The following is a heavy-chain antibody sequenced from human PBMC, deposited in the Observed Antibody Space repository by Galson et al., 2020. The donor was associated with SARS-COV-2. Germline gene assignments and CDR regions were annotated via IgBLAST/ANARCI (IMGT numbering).Heavy chain of an antibody. CDR3: ARGEKGVLLWFRENGSYNWFDP. CDR2: IYHSGST. D-gene: IGHD3-10*01. CDR1: GYSISSGYY. V-gene: IGHV4-38-2*02. Sequence: SETLSLTCTVSGYSISSGYYWGWIRQPPGKGLEWIGSIYHSGSTYYNPSLKSRVTISVDTSKNQFSLKLSSVTAADTAVYYCARGEKGVLLWFRENGSYNWFDPWGQGTLVTVSS. J-gene: IGHJ5*02.